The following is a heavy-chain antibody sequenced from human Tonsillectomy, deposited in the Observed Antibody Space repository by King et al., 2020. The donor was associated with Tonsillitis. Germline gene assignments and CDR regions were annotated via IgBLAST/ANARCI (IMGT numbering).Heavy chain of an antibody. V-gene: IGHV1-18*01. CDR1: GYTFNSYG. CDR2: ISAYNGNT. D-gene: IGHD3-22*01. CDR3: AIPGTDSSGYQYYDY. Sequence: VQLVESGAEVKKPGASVKVSCKASGYTFNSYGISWVRQAPGQGLEWMGWISAYNGNTYYAQKLQGRVTMTTDTATSTAYMELRSLRSDDTAIYYCAIPGTDSSGYQYYDYWGQGTLVTVSS. J-gene: IGHJ4*02.